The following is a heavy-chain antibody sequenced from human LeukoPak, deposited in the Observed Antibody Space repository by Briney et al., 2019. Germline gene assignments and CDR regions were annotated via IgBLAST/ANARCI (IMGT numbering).Heavy chain of an antibody. V-gene: IGHV4-4*07. Sequence: NTSETLSLTCTVSGGSISSYYWSWIRQPAGKGLEWIGRIYTSGSTNYNPSLKSRVTMSVDTSKNQFSLKLSSVTAADTAVYYCAKESEYSSSPGFVDVWGKGTTVTVSS. D-gene: IGHD6-6*01. CDR3: AKESEYSSSPGFVDV. J-gene: IGHJ6*04. CDR2: IYTSGST. CDR1: GGSISSYY.